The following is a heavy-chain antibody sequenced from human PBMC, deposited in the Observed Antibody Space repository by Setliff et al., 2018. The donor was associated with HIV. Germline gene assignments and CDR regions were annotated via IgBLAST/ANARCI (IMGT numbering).Heavy chain of an antibody. CDR2: IYYSGRT. CDR3: ARGPEGEAGGDY. Sequence: SETLSLTCTVSGDSISSHYWNWIRQPPGKALEWIGYIYYSGRTNYNPSFTSRVTISVERSKSQFSLKLSSVTAANTAIYYSARGPEGEAGGDYWGQGTLVTVSS. D-gene: IGHD3-10*01. V-gene: IGHV4-59*11. J-gene: IGHJ4*02. CDR1: GDSISSHY.